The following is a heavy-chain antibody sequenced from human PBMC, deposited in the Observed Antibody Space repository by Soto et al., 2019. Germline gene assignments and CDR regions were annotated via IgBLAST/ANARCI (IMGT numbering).Heavy chain of an antibody. Sequence: KPVGSLRLSCGASGFTITDYYMSWIRQAPGKGLEWVSHISSVGTTTYYADSVKGRFSISMDNAKTSLYLQMNSLRAADTAVYYCARDQEGSGSHWLGYNYYAMDVWGQRTTVTVSS. V-gene: IGHV3-11*01. J-gene: IGHJ6*02. CDR3: ARDQEGSGSHWLGYNYYAMDV. CDR1: GFTITDYY. CDR2: ISSVGTTT. D-gene: IGHD3-10*01.